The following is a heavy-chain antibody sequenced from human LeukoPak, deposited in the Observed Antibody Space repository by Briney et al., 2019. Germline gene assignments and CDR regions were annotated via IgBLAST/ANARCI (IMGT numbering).Heavy chain of an antibody. CDR3: ARRAPYSSSWYGALDY. D-gene: IGHD6-13*01. V-gene: IGHV5-51*01. CDR1: GYSFTSYW. Sequence: GESLEISCKGSGYSFTSYWIGWVRQMPGKGLEWMGIIYPGDSDTRYSPSLQGQVTISADKSISTAYLQWSSLKASDTAMYYCARRAPYSSSWYGALDYWGQGTLVTVSS. CDR2: IYPGDSDT. J-gene: IGHJ4*02.